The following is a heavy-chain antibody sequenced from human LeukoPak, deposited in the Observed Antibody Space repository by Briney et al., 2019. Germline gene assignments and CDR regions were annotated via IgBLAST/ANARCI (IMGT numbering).Heavy chain of an antibody. J-gene: IGHJ4*02. Sequence: ASVKVSCKASGGTFSSYAISWVRQAPGQGLEWMERIIPIFGTANYAQKFQGRVTITTDESTSTAYMELSSLRSEDTAVYYCARGDGYYYGSGTNNYWGQGTLVTVSS. CDR2: IIPIFGTA. CDR3: ARGDGYYYGSGTNNY. D-gene: IGHD3-10*01. V-gene: IGHV1-69*05. CDR1: GGTFSSYA.